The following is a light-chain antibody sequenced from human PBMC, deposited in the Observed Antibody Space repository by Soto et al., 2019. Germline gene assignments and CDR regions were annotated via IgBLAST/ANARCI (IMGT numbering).Light chain of an antibody. V-gene: IGKV3-20*01. CDR1: QSLYNNY. Sequence: VLTQSPATLSVSQAERATLSCRASQSLYNNYLAWHQQKPGQAPRLLIYGAFSRATDIPDRFSGSGSETDFTLTIIRPEPEDSAVYYCQQYGSLITFGQGTRLENK. J-gene: IGKJ5*01. CDR3: QQYGSLIT. CDR2: GAF.